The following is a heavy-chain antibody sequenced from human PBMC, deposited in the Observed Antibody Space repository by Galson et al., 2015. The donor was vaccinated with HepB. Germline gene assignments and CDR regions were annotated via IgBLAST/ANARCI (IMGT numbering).Heavy chain of an antibody. D-gene: IGHD6-19*01. Sequence: SLRLSCAASGFTFSSYALTWVRQPPGKGLEWVSAISGSGGSTYHADSVKGRFTISRDNSKNTLYLQMNSLRAEDTAVYYCAKANKGVPSGIAVVRYYFDYWGQGTLVTVSS. CDR1: GFTFSSYA. J-gene: IGHJ4*02. CDR3: AKANKGVPSGIAVVRYYFDY. CDR2: ISGSGGST. V-gene: IGHV3-23*01.